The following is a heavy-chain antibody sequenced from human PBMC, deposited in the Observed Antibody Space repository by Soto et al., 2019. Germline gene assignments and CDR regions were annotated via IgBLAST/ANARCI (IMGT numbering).Heavy chain of an antibody. CDR2: ISSSSSYI. V-gene: IGHV3-21*01. D-gene: IGHD3-3*01. J-gene: IGHJ5*02. CDR1: GFTFSSYS. CDR3: AKFGGPNARGVTWFDP. Sequence: GGSLRLSCAASGFTFSSYSMNWVRQAPGKGLEWVSSISSSSSYIYYADSVKGRFTISRDNAKNSLYLQMNGLRAEDTAVYYCAKFGGPNARGVTWFDPWGQGTLVTVSS.